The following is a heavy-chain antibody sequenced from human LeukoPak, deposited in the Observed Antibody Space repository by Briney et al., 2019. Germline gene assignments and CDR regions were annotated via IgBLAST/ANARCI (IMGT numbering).Heavy chain of an antibody. CDR3: ASRAPYSSSWYLDY. D-gene: IGHD6-13*01. CDR1: GFTFSSYS. Sequence: GGSLRLSCAASGFTFSSYSMNWVRQAPGKGLEWVSSISSSSYIYYADSVKGRFTISRDNAKNSLYLQMNSLRAEDTAVYYCASRAPYSSSWYLDYWGQGTLVTVSS. CDR2: ISSSSYI. J-gene: IGHJ4*02. V-gene: IGHV3-21*01.